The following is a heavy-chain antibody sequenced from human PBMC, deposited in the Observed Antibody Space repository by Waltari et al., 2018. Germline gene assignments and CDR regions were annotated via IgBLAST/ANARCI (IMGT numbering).Heavy chain of an antibody. Sequence: QVQLQQWGAGLLKPSETLSPTCAVYGGSFRDYYGPWLRPPPGKGLEWIGEINRGGSTNYNASLKGRVTISVDSSKTQFSLRLTSVAAADTAVYYCARGACSDTSCYANYYYMDVWGKGTAVTVSS. CDR2: INRGGST. D-gene: IGHD2-2*01. V-gene: IGHV4-34*01. CDR1: GGSFRDYY. CDR3: ARGACSDTSCYANYYYMDV. J-gene: IGHJ6*03.